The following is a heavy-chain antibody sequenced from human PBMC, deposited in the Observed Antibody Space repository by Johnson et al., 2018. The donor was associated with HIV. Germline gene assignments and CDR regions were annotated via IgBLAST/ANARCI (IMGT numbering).Heavy chain of an antibody. CDR3: VKHHAPMVPYDAFDL. Sequence: VQLVESGGDLVQPGGSLRLSCAASGFTFNNYVMSWVRQAPGKGLGWVSTISNGGFSTYYADSVKGRFTISRDNSKNTLYLQMNSLRAEDTAVYFCVKHHAPMVPYDAFDLWGQGTRVTVSS. V-gene: IGHV3-23*04. CDR2: ISNGGFST. D-gene: IGHD3-10*01. CDR1: GFTFNNYV. J-gene: IGHJ3*01.